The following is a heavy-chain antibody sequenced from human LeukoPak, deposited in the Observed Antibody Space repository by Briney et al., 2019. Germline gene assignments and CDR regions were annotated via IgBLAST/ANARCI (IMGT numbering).Heavy chain of an antibody. V-gene: IGHV3-23*01. CDR2: ISGGGGST. CDR1: GFTFSSYA. Sequence: PGGSLRLSCAASGFTFSSYAMSWVRQAPGKGLEWVSAISGGGGSTYYADSVKGRFTISRDNSKNTLYLQMNSLRAEDTAVYYCAKYLPLVVAASDNWFDPWGQGTLVTVSS. J-gene: IGHJ5*02. D-gene: IGHD2-15*01. CDR3: AKYLPLVVAASDNWFDP.